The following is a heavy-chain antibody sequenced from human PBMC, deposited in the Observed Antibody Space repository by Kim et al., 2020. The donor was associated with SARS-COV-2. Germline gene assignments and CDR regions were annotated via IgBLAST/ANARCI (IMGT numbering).Heavy chain of an antibody. J-gene: IGHJ5*02. CDR2: INPNSGGT. CDR3: ARRTLRFWDPPEFDP. D-gene: IGHD3-3*01. V-gene: IGHV1-2*02. Sequence: ASVKVSCKASGYTFTGYYMHWVRQAPGQGLEWMGWINPNSGGTNYAQKFQGRVTMTRDTSISTAYMELSRLRSDDTAVYYCARRTLRFWDPPEFDPWGQGTLVTVSS. CDR1: GYTFTGYY.